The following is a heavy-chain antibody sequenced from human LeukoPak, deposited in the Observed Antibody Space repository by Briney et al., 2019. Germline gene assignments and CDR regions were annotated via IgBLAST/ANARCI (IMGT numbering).Heavy chain of an antibody. CDR1: GGSISSGGYY. CDR2: NYYSGST. V-gene: IGHV4-31*03. Sequence: SQTLSLTCTVSGGSISSGGYYWSWIRQHPGKGLEWIGYNYYSGSTYYNPSLKSRVTISVDTSKNQFSLKLSSVTAADTAVYYCARFGELDHSNRWWFDPWGQGTLVTVSS. J-gene: IGHJ5*02. CDR3: ARFGELDHSNRWWFDP. D-gene: IGHD1-26*01.